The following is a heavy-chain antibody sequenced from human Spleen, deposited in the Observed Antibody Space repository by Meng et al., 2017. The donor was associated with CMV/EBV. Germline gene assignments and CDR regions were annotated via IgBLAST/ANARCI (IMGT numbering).Heavy chain of an antibody. CDR1: GFTFSSDA. CDR2: ITGSGGST. CDR3: ANDPWGYSSSSRVFVDY. J-gene: IGHJ4*02. Sequence: GGSLRLSCSASGFTFSSDAMSWVRQAPGKGLEWVPAITGSGGSTYYADSVKGRFTISRDNSNNTLYLQMNSLRAEDTAVYYCANDPWGYSSSSRVFVDYWGQGTLVTVSS. D-gene: IGHD6-6*01. V-gene: IGHV3-23*01.